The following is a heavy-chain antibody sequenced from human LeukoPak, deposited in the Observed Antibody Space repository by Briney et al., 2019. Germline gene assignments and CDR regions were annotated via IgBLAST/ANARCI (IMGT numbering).Heavy chain of an antibody. CDR1: GGSISSYY. Sequence: SETLSLTCTVSGGSISSYYWSWIRQPPGKGLEWIGYIYYSGSTNYNPSLKSRVTISVDTSKNQFSLKLGSVTAADTAVYYCASIAVAGTGLYFDYWGQGTLVTVSS. CDR2: IYYSGST. D-gene: IGHD6-19*01. V-gene: IGHV4-59*01. J-gene: IGHJ4*02. CDR3: ASIAVAGTGLYFDY.